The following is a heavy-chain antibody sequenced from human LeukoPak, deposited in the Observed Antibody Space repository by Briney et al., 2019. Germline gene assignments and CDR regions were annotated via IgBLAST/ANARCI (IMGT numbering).Heavy chain of an antibody. CDR1: GYTFTSYG. V-gene: IGHV1-2*02. D-gene: IGHD3-22*01. CDR2: INPNSGGT. CDR3: ARARGYDSSGYYYTPFDY. J-gene: IGHJ4*02. Sequence: ASVKVSCKASGYTFTSYGISWVRQAPGQGLEWMGWINPNSGGTNYAQKFQGRVTMTRDTSISTAYMELSRLRSDDTAVYYCARARGYDSSGYYYTPFDYWGQGTLVTVSS.